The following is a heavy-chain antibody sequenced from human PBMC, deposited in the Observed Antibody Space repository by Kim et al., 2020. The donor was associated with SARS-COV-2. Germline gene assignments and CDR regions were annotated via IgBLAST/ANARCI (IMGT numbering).Heavy chain of an antibody. V-gene: IGHV4-34*01. Sequence: KSRVTISVDKSKNQFSLKLSSVTAADTAVYYCARGYSSGWYSRRGYGMDVWGQGTTVTVSS. CDR3: ARGYSSGWYSRRGYGMDV. J-gene: IGHJ6*02. D-gene: IGHD6-19*01.